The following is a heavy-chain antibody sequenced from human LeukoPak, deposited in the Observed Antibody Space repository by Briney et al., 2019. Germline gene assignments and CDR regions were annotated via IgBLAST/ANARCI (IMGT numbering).Heavy chain of an antibody. CDR2: IKQDGSEK. CDR1: GFTFRSYW. V-gene: IGHV3-7*01. CDR3: AGDLAAEVDY. Sequence: GGSLRLSCAASGFTFRSYWVSWVRQAPGKGLEWVANIKQDGSEKYYVDSVKGRFTISRDNAKNSLYLQMNSLRAEDTAVYYCAGDLAAEVDYWGQGTLVTVSS. D-gene: IGHD6-13*01. J-gene: IGHJ4*02.